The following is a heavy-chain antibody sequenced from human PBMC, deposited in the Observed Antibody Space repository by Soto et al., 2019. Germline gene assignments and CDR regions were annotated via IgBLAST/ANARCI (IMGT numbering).Heavy chain of an antibody. CDR3: VRDGTKTLRDWFDP. Sequence: SETLSLTCTVSGASISGFYWSWIRKSAGKGLEWIGRIYATGTTDYNPSLKSRVMMSVDTSKKQFSLKLRSVTAADTAVYYCVRDGTKTLRDWFDPWGQGIPDTVSS. D-gene: IGHD1-1*01. CDR1: GASISGFY. V-gene: IGHV4-4*07. CDR2: IYATGTT. J-gene: IGHJ5*02.